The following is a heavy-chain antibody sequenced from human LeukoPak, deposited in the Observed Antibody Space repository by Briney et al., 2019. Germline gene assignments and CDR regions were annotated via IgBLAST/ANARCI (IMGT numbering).Heavy chain of an antibody. J-gene: IGHJ4*02. CDR1: GFTFSSYA. V-gene: IGHV3-30*04. CDR2: ISYDGSNK. CDR3: ARERRYSSSWYSYSSGWYLDY. Sequence: GGSLRLSCAASGFTFSSYAMHWVREAPGKGLEWVAVISYDGSNKYYADSVKGRFTISRDNSKNTLYLQMNSLRAEDTAVYYCARERRYSSSWYSYSSGWYLDYWGQGTLVTVSS. D-gene: IGHD6-13*01.